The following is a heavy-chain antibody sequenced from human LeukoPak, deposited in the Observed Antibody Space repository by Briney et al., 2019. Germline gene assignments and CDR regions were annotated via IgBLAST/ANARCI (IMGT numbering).Heavy chain of an antibody. CDR1: GFTFSSYG. CDR3: ARGPGAVGY. J-gene: IGHJ4*02. CDR2: IWYDGSNK. V-gene: IGHV3-33*01. Sequence: GRSLRLSCAASGFTFSSYGMHWVRQAPGKGLEWVAVIWYDGSNKYYVDSVKGRFTISRDNAKNSLYLQMNSLRAEDTAVYYCARGPGAVGYWGQGTLVTVSS.